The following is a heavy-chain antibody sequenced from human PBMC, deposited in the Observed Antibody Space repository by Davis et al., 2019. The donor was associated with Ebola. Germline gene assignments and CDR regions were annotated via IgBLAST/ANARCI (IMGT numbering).Heavy chain of an antibody. D-gene: IGHD5-12*01. CDR1: GYSFTSYW. CDR3: ARPFINIVATEKDDY. CDR2: IYPGDSDT. V-gene: IGHV5-51*01. Sequence: GESLKISCKGSGYSFTSYWIGWVRQMPGKGLEWIGIIYPGDSDTRYSPSFQGQVTISADKSISTAYLQWSSLKASDTAMYYCARPFINIVATEKDDYWGQGTLVTVSS. J-gene: IGHJ4*02.